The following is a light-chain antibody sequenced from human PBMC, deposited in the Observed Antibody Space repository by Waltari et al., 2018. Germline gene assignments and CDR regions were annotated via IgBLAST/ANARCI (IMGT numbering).Light chain of an antibody. J-gene: IGLJ3*02. CDR2: RNN. CDR1: RSNIGNNY. CDR3: AVWDDSLSGRV. Sequence: QSVLTQPPSASGTPAQRVTISCSGSRSNIGNNYVYWYQHPPGTAPKLLNYRNNQRPSGVPDRFSGSKSGTSASLAISGLRSEDEADYYCAVWDDSLSGRVFGGGTKVTVL. V-gene: IGLV1-47*01.